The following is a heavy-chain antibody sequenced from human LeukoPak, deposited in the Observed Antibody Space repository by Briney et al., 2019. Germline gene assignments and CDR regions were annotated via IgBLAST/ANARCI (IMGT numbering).Heavy chain of an antibody. D-gene: IGHD3-22*01. CDR1: LVTFSTFG. J-gene: IGHJ4*02. CDR3: ARASPSGYDY. V-gene: IGHV3-48*02. CDR2: ISHTIDAI. Sequence: PLGTPRLSPAPSLVTFSTFGMNSGPQAPGTGLEWGSYISHTIDAIYSPDSLKGRFTISRDNAKNSLYLQMNSLRDEDTAVYYCARASPSGYDYWGQGTLVTVSS.